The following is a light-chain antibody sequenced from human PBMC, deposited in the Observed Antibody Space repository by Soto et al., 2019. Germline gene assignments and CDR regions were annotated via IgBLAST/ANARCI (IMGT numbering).Light chain of an antibody. CDR3: QQYGTTPRT. CDR1: QSVRSGY. J-gene: IGKJ1*01. CDR2: GAS. Sequence: EIALTQSPGTLSLSPGERATLSCRASQSVRSGYLAWYQQKPGQAPRLLIYGASSRATGIPDRFSGSGSGTDFTLTISRLEPEDFAVYYCQQYGTTPRTFGQGTKVEIK. V-gene: IGKV3-20*01.